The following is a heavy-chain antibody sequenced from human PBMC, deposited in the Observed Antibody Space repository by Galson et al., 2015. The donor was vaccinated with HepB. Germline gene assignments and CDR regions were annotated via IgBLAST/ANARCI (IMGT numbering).Heavy chain of an antibody. Sequence: SVKVSCKASGYTFTSYAMHWVRQAPGQRLEWMGWINAGNGNTKYSQKFQGRVTITRDTSASTAYMELSSLRSEDTAVYYCARKGGSGSYRDWYFDLWGRGTLVTVSS. CDR1: GYTFTSYA. CDR2: INAGNGNT. CDR3: ARKGGSGSYRDWYFDL. J-gene: IGHJ2*01. V-gene: IGHV1-3*01. D-gene: IGHD1-26*01.